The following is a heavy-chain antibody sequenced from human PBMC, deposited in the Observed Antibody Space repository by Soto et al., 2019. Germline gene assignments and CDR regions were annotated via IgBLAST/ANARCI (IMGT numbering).Heavy chain of an antibody. V-gene: IGHV3-30*03. J-gene: IGHJ4*02. D-gene: IGHD1-26*01. Sequence: QVQLVESGGGVVQPGRSLRLSCAASGFTFSSYGMHWVRQAPGKGLEWVAVISYDGSNKYYADSVKGRFTISRDNSKNTLYLQMNSRRAEDTAVYYCAHLKGAGVFDYWGQGTLVTVSS. CDR1: GFTFSSYG. CDR3: AHLKGAGVFDY. CDR2: ISYDGSNK.